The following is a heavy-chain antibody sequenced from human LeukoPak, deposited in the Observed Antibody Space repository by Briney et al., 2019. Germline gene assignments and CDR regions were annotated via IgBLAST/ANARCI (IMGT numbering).Heavy chain of an antibody. J-gene: IGHJ4*02. Sequence: SETLSLTCAVYGGSFSGYYWSWIRQPPGKGLEWIGEINHSGSTNYNPSLKSRVTISVDTSKNQFSLKLSSVTAADTAVYYCAMASYCSGGSCYRRRDYWGQGTPVTVSS. CDR2: INHSGST. CDR1: GGSFSGYY. V-gene: IGHV4-34*01. CDR3: AMASYCSGGSCYRRRDY. D-gene: IGHD2-15*01.